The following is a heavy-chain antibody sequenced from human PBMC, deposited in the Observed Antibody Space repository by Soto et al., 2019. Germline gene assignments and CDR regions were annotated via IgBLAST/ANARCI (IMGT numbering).Heavy chain of an antibody. CDR2: IYYSGST. J-gene: IGHJ6*02. D-gene: IGHD3-3*01. CDR1: GGSISSSSYY. Sequence: SETLSLTCTVSGGSISSSSYYWGWIRQPPGKGLEWIGSIYYSGSTYYNPSLKSRVTISVDTSKNQFSLKLSSVTAADTAVYYCARLPYYDFWSGYSGPYEHVWGQGTTVTVS. V-gene: IGHV4-39*01. CDR3: ARLPYYDFWSGYSGPYEHV.